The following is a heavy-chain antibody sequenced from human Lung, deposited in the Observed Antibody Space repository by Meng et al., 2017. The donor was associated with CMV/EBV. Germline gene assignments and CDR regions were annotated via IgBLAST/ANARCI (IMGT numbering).Heavy chain of an antibody. CDR2: IRYDGSNK. CDR1: GFTFSSYG. J-gene: IGHJ4*02. D-gene: IGHD2-2*01. CDR3: TAKVVPADEIGIRTARESDY. V-gene: IGHV3-30*02. Sequence: GESXKISXAASGFTFSSYGMYWVRQAPGKGLEWVAFIRYDGSNKYYADSVKGRFTISRDNSKNTLYLRMNSLRAEDTAVYYWTAKVVPADEIGIRTARESDYWGQGXLVTVSS.